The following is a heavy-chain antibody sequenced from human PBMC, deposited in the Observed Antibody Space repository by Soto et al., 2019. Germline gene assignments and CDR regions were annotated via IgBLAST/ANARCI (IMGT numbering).Heavy chain of an antibody. CDR2: INIDGTEK. D-gene: IGHD6-19*01. CDR3: ARNRGWEMLEY. V-gene: IGHV3-7*01. J-gene: IGHJ4*02. Sequence: EVQLVESGGALVQPGGSLRLSCATSGFTFTHYWMNWVRQAPGKGLEWVANINIDGTEKYYGDSVKGRFTISRDNAKNSLYLQMDSLRDEAMAVYYCARNRGWEMLEYWGQGTLVTVSS. CDR1: GFTFTHYW.